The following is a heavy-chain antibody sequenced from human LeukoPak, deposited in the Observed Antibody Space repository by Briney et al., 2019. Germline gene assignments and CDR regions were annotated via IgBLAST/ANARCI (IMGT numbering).Heavy chain of an antibody. CDR3: AQDLRIWTSSGYYWHAFDI. Sequence: QAVGTLRLSCAVSGFTFSSYAMSWVRQAPGKGLEWVSAISGSGGSTYYADSVKGRFTIPRDNSKNTPYLQMNSLRAEDTAVYYCAQDLRIWTSSGYYWHAFDIWGQGTMVTVSS. CDR1: GFTFSSYA. D-gene: IGHD3-22*01. J-gene: IGHJ3*02. CDR2: ISGSGGST. V-gene: IGHV3-23*01.